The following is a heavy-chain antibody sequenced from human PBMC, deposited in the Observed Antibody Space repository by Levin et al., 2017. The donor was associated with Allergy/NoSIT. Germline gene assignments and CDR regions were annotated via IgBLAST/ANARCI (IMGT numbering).Heavy chain of an antibody. CDR2: INPNTGGT. V-gene: IGHV1-2*02. J-gene: IGHJ4*02. Sequence: VASVKVSCTASRYTFTGYYLHWVRQAPGQGLEWMGWINPNTGGTNYAQKFQGRVTMTRDTSITTAYMELSRLRSDDTAAYYCARGSSSSVDDYWGQGTLVAVSS. CDR3: ARGSSSSVDDY. D-gene: IGHD6-19*01. CDR1: RYTFTGYY.